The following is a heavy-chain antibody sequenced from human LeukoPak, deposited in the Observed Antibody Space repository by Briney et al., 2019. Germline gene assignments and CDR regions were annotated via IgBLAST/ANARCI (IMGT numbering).Heavy chain of an antibody. J-gene: IGHJ4*02. CDR3: AKMQGYFDY. CDR2: ITGDGTTT. Sequence: PGGSLRLSCAASGLTVGSNYMSWVRQAPGEGLEWVSAITGDGTTTFYADSVKGRFTISRDNSKNMLYLQMSSLRAEDTAIYYCAKMQGYFDYWGQGTLVPVSS. V-gene: IGHV3-23*01. CDR1: GLTVGSNY.